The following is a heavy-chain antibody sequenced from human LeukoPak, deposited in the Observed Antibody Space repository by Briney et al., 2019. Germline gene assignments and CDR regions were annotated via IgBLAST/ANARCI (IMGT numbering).Heavy chain of an antibody. CDR2: IKSKTDGGPT. D-gene: IGHD5-12*01. CDR3: TTGGYGGQFDY. CDR1: GFAFSNAW. V-gene: IGHV3-15*01. Sequence: GGSLRLSCAASGFAFSNAWLSWVRQAPGKGLDWVGRIKSKTDGGPTDYAAPVKGRFAISRDDSKNTLYLQMNILKTEDTAVYYCTTGGYGGQFDYWGQGTLVTVSS. J-gene: IGHJ4*02.